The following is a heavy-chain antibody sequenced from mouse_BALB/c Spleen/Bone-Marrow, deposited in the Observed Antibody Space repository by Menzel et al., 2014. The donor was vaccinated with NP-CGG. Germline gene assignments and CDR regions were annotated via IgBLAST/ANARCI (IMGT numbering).Heavy chain of an antibody. V-gene: IGHV1-54*03. CDR1: GYAFTNYL. CDR2: INPGSGGT. CDR3: AREVRRNYAMGY. D-gene: IGHD2-14*01. J-gene: IGHJ4*01. Sequence: VQLQQSGAELVRPGTSVKVSCKASGYAFTNYLIDWVKQRPGQGLEWIGVINPGSGGTNYNEKFKGKATLTADKSSSTAYMQLSSLTSDDSAVYFCAREVRRNYAMGYWGQGTSVTVSS.